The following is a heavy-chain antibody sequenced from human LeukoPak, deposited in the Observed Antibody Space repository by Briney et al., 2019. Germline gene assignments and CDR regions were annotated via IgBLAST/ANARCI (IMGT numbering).Heavy chain of an antibody. CDR2: ISSSSSYI. V-gene: IGHV3-21*01. J-gene: IGHJ4*02. CDR1: GFTFSSYS. CDR3: AREAGAYCGGDCYREMATINPLFDY. D-gene: IGHD2-21*01. Sequence: RPGGSLRLSCAASGFTFSSYSMNWVRQAPGKGLEWVSSISSSSSYIYYADSVKGRFTISRDNAKNSLYLQMNSLRAEDTAVYYCAREAGAYCGGDCYREMATINPLFDYWGQGTLVTVSS.